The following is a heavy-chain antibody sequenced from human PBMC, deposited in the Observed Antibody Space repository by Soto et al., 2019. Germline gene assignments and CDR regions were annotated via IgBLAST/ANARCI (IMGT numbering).Heavy chain of an antibody. J-gene: IGHJ3*02. CDR2: ISSNGGST. D-gene: IGHD3-10*01. CDR3: ARTVGYGSGIGAFDI. Sequence: EVQLVESGGGLVQPGGSLRLSCAASGFTFSRNAMHWVRQAPGKGLEYVSAISSNGGSTYYANSVKGRFTISRDNSKNTLYLQMGSLRAEDMAVYYCARTVGYGSGIGAFDIWGLGTMVTVSS. V-gene: IGHV3-64*01. CDR1: GFTFSRNA.